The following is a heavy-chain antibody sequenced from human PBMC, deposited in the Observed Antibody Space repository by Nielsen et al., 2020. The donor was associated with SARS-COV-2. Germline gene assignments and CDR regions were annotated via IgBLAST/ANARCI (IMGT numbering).Heavy chain of an antibody. CDR3: ARGVQRYCSGGSCYHYYYYGMDV. CDR2: IYYSGST. Sequence: SETLSLTCTVSGGSISSGGYYWRWIRQHPGKGLEWIGSIYYSGSTNYNPSLKSRVTISVDTSKNQFSLKLSSVTAADTAVYYCARGVQRYCSGGSCYHYYYYGMDVWGQGTTVTVSS. D-gene: IGHD2-15*01. V-gene: IGHV4-31*03. J-gene: IGHJ6*02. CDR1: GGSISSGGYY.